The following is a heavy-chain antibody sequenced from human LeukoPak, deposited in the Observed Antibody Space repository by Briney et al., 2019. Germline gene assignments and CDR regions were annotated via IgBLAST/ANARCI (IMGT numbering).Heavy chain of an antibody. CDR3: ARHAEAQQLNFQL. D-gene: IGHD6-13*01. V-gene: IGHV4-59*08. J-gene: IGHJ1*01. CDR2: IYYSGST. CDR1: GGSISSYY. Sequence: SETLSLTCTVSGGSISSYYWSWIRQPPGKGLEWIGYIYYSGSTNYNPSLKSRVTISVDTSKNQFSLKLSSVTAADTAVYYCARHAEAQQLNFQLWGQGTLVTVSS.